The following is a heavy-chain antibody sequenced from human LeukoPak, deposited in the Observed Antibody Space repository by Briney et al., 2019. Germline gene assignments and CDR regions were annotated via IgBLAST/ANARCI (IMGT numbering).Heavy chain of an antibody. CDR1: GSSFTTYW. CDR2: IYSGGST. Sequence: GGSLRLSCEASGSSFTTYWVTWLRQAPGKGLEWVSVIYSGGSTHYADSVKGRFTISRDNSKNTLYLQMNSLRAEDTAVYYCARDHNEDAFDIWGQGTMVTVSS. J-gene: IGHJ3*02. D-gene: IGHD1-1*01. CDR3: ARDHNEDAFDI. V-gene: IGHV3-66*01.